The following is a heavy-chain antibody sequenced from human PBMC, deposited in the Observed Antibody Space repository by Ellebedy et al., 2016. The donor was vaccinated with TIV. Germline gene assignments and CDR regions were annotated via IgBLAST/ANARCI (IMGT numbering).Heavy chain of an antibody. CDR1: GGTFSSYA. CDR3: ARVYGEDAFDI. Sequence: SVKVSXXASGGTFSSYAISWVRQAPGQGLEWMGGIIPIFGTANYAQKFQGRVTITADESTSTAYMELSSLRSEDTAVYYCARVYGEDAFDIWGKGTMVTVSS. J-gene: IGHJ3*02. CDR2: IIPIFGTA. V-gene: IGHV1-69*13. D-gene: IGHD4-17*01.